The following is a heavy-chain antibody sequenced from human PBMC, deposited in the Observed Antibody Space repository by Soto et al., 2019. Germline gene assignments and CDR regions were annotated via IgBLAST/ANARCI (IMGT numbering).Heavy chain of an antibody. J-gene: IGHJ6*02. CDR1: GGTFSSYI. CDR3: AKATTPGSATSSYYGMDV. CDR2: IIPVLDVT. D-gene: IGHD1-26*01. Sequence: QVQLVQSGAEVKKPGSSVKVSCKASGGTFSSYIITWVRQAPGQGLEWMGRIIPVLDVTYYAQRFQGRVTITADKSTSTAYMELGGLRSEDTAIYYCAKATTPGSATSSYYGMDVWGQGTTVTVSS. V-gene: IGHV1-69*02.